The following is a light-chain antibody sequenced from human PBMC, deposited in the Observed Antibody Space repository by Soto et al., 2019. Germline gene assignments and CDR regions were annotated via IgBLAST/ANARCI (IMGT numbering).Light chain of an antibody. V-gene: IGLV2-8*01. CDR3: SSYAGSNNLV. J-gene: IGLJ1*01. CDR2: EVS. CDR1: SSDVGGYNY. Sequence: QSVLTQPPSASGSPGQSVTISCTGTSSDVGGYNYVSWYQQHPGKAPKLMIYEVSKRPSGVPDRFSGSKSGNTASLTVSGLQADDEADYYRSSYAGSNNLVFGTGNKVTVL.